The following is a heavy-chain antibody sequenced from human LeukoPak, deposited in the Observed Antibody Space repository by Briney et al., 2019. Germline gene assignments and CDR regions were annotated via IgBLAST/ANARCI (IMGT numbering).Heavy chain of an antibody. J-gene: IGHJ4*02. CDR1: GGSISSYY. CDR3: ARFQTREYYFDY. D-gene: IGHD3-10*01. V-gene: IGHV4-59*01. CDR2: IYYSGST. Sequence: PSETLSLTCTVSGGSISSYYWSWIRQPPGKGLEWIGYIYYSGSTNYNPSLTSRVTISVDTSKKQFSLKLSSVTAADTAVYYCARFQTREYYFDYWGQGTLVTVSS.